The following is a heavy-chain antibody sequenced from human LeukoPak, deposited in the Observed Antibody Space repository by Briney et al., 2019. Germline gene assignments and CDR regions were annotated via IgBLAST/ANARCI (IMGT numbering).Heavy chain of an antibody. D-gene: IGHD4-23*01. CDR1: GGTFSSYA. CDR2: IIPIFGTA. J-gene: IGHJ6*03. CDR3: ARSKTMVVSPTYYYMDV. Sequence: ASVKVSCKASGGTFSSYAISWVRQAPGQGLERMGRIIPIFGTANYAQKFQGRVTITTDESTSTAYMELSSLRSEDTAVYYCARSKTMVVSPTYYYMDVWGKGTTVTVSS. V-gene: IGHV1-69*05.